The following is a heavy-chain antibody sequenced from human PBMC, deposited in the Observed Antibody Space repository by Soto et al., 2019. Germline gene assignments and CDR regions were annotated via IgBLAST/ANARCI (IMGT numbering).Heavy chain of an antibody. CDR1: GYTFTSFG. J-gene: IGHJ3*02. CDR2: ISVYNGKT. Sequence: QVQLVQSGAEVKKPGVSVKVSCKASGYTFTSFGITWVRQAPGQGLEWMGWISVYNGKTNYAQKLQGRVTVTRDTSTNTAYMELRSLRSDDTAVYYCAKDDYGKNDGDSLEMWGQGTMVTVSS. D-gene: IGHD4-17*01. V-gene: IGHV1-18*01. CDR3: AKDDYGKNDGDSLEM.